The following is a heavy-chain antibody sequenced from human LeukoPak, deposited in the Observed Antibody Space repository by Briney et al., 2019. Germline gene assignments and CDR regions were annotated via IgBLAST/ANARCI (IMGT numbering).Heavy chain of an antibody. Sequence: PGGSLRLSCAASGFTFDDNSMHWVRQAPGKGLEWVSDISWNSGSIVYADSVKGRFTISRDRTKNSLYLQMNSLRAEDMALYYCARGNGYSTSGYVDYWGQGTLVTVSS. CDR2: ISWNSGSI. D-gene: IGHD6-13*01. V-gene: IGHV3-9*03. CDR3: ARGNGYSTSGYVDY. CDR1: GFTFDDNS. J-gene: IGHJ4*02.